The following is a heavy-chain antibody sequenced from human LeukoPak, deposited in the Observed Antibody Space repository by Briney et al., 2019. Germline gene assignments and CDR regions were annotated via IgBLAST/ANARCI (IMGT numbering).Heavy chain of an antibody. CDR1: GGSISSYY. CDR3: AREATGTTYDAFDI. D-gene: IGHD1-1*01. CDR2: IYYSGST. V-gene: IGHV4-59*01. Sequence: PSETLSLTCTVSGGSISSYYWSWIRQPPGKGLEWIGYIYYSGSTNYNPSLKSRVTISVDTSKNQFSLKLSSVTAADTAVYYCAREATGTTYDAFDIWGQGTMVTVSS. J-gene: IGHJ3*02.